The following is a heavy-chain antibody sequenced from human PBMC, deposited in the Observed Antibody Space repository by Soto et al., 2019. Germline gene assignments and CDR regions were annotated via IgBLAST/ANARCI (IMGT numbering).Heavy chain of an antibody. D-gene: IGHD3-16*01. CDR1: GGSIRTGDYD. J-gene: IGHJ4*02. Sequence: SETLSLTCTVSGGSIRTGDYDWRWSRQRAGKGLEGIGDIYYRGSTYYNPSLKSRVTISVDTSKNQYSLKLSSVTAADTAVYHCPRGDYNYDRYWGQGTLVTVSS. V-gene: IGHV4-30-4*01. CDR3: PRGDYNYDRY. CDR2: IYYRGST.